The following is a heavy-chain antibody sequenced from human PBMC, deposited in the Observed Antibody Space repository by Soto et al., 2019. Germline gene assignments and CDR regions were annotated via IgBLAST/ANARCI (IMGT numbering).Heavy chain of an antibody. CDR1: GDSVSSNXXX. Sequence: QVQLQQSGPRLVKPSQTLSLTCAISGDSVSSNXXXXXXXXXXXXRGLEWLGRTYYRSKWYTDYAVSVQGRITINPDTSNNHLSLQLDSVTPDDTAVYYCARLIGDSWLDSWGQGTLVTVSS. CDR3: ARLIGDSWLDS. D-gene: IGHD2-8*01. CDR2: TYYRSKWYT. J-gene: IGHJ5*01. V-gene: IGHV6-1*01.